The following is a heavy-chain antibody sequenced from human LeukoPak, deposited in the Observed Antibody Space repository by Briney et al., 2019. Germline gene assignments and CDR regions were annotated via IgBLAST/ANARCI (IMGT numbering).Heavy chain of an antibody. CDR2: ISSSSSYI. J-gene: IGHJ4*02. CDR1: GFTFSNYA. D-gene: IGHD3-10*01. V-gene: IGHV3-21*01. CDR3: ASLSYYGSGSYHLDY. Sequence: GASLRLSCAASGFTFSNYAMSWVRQAPGKGLEWVSSISSSSSYIYYADSVKGRFTISRDNAKNSLYLQMNSLRAEDTAVYYCASLSYYGSGSYHLDYWGQGTLVTVSS.